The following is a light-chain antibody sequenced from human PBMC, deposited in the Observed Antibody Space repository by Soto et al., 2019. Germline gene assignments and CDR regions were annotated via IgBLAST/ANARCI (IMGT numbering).Light chain of an antibody. J-gene: IGKJ5*01. CDR3: QQSYSTPIT. CDR2: AAS. Sequence: AIRMTQDPSSLSASTGDRVTITCRASQGISSYLAWYQQKPGKAPKLLIYAASTLPSGVPSRFSGSGSGIDFTLTISSLQPEDFATYDCQQSYSTPITFGQGTRLEIK. CDR1: QGISSY. V-gene: IGKV1-8*01.